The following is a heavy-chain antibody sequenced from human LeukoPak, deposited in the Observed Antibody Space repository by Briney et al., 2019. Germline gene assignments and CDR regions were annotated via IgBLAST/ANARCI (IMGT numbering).Heavy chain of an antibody. Sequence: GTSLRLSCVASGFTISAYYMHWVRQAPGKCLEWVAVVHNDGDTKFFGDSVRGRFTISRDNSKNTLYLQMNSLRVEDTAVYYCATGGGSYYDRWGQGTLVTVAS. CDR2: VHNDGDTK. CDR3: ATGGGSYYDR. D-gene: IGHD2-15*01. V-gene: IGHV3-33*01. J-gene: IGHJ4*02. CDR1: GFTISAYY.